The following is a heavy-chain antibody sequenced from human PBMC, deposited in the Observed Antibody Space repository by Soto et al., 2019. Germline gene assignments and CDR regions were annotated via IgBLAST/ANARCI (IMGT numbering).Heavy chain of an antibody. V-gene: IGHV3-30*18. CDR1: GFTFSSYG. Sequence: QVQLVESGGGVVQPGRSLRLSCAASGFTFSSYGMHWVRQAPGKGLEWVAVISYDGSNKYYADSVKGRFTISRDNSKNTLYLQMNCLRAEDTAVYYCAKAVLEWLLRGSYGMDVWGQGTTVTVSS. CDR2: ISYDGSNK. J-gene: IGHJ6*02. D-gene: IGHD3-3*01. CDR3: AKAVLEWLLRGSYGMDV.